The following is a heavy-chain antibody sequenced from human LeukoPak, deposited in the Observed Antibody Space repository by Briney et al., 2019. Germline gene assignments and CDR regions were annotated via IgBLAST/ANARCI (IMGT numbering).Heavy chain of an antibody. D-gene: IGHD3-22*01. Sequence: PSGGSLRLSCAASGFTFSSYWMHWVRQAPGKGLVWVSRINSDGSSTSYADSVKGRFTISRDNAKNTLYLQMNSLRAEDTAVYYCARNLVVVTDPGARPFDYWGQGTLVTVSS. V-gene: IGHV3-74*01. J-gene: IGHJ4*02. CDR1: GFTFSSYW. CDR2: INSDGSST. CDR3: ARNLVVVTDPGARPFDY.